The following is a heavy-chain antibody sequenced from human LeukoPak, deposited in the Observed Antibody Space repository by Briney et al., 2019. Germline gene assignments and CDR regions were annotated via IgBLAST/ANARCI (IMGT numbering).Heavy chain of an antibody. D-gene: IGHD2-21*01. CDR1: GFTFSTYF. Sequence: GGSLRLSCAVSGFTFSTYFMHWVRQAPGKGLEWVADIASDGSHTFYVESVKGRFTISRDNSKNTLYLQMNSLRAEDTAVYFCARERQDTILHSGAFDIWGQGTMVTVSS. V-gene: IGHV3-30-3*01. CDR2: IASDGSHT. CDR3: ARERQDTILHSGAFDI. J-gene: IGHJ3*02.